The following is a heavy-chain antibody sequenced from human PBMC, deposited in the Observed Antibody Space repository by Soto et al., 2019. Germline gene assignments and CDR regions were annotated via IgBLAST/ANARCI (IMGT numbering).Heavy chain of an antibody. Sequence: QVQLVQSGPEVKKTGTSVKVSCKASGGTFSSRAISWVRQATGQGLEWMGGIIPVFGRVNYAEKFQDRVTITADESTGTVYMELSSLRSEDTALYYCANSRGGTFLGYHGMDIWGQGTTVSVSS. V-gene: IGHV1-69*01. CDR1: GGTFSSRA. J-gene: IGHJ6*02. CDR2: IIPVFGRV. CDR3: ANSRGGTFLGYHGMDI. D-gene: IGHD3-16*01.